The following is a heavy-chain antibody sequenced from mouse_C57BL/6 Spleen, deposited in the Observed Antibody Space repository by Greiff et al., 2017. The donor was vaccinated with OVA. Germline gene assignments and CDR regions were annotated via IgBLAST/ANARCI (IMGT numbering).Heavy chain of an antibody. J-gene: IGHJ4*01. D-gene: IGHD4-1*01. CDR1: GYSITSGYY. V-gene: IGHV3-6*01. CDR2: ISYDGSN. Sequence: ESGPGLVKPSQSLSLTCSVTGYSITSGYYWNWIRQFPGNKLEWMGYISYDGSNNYNPSLKNRISITRDTSKNQFFLKLNSVTTEDTATYYCARNWDGKMDYWGQGTSVTVSS. CDR3: ARNWDGKMDY.